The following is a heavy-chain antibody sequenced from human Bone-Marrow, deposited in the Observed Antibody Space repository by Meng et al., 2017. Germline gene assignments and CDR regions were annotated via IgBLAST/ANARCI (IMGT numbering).Heavy chain of an antibody. CDR2: IYYSGST. CDR1: GGSISSSSYY. D-gene: IGHD5-18*01. V-gene: IGHV4-39*07. CDR3: ARDSRGNTYGYFDY. J-gene: IGHJ4*02. Sequence: SETLSLTCTVSGGSISSSSYYWGWIRQPPGKGLEWIGSIYYSGSTYYNPSLKSRVTISVDTSKNQFSLKLSSVTAADTAVYYCARDSRGNTYGYFDYWGQATLVTVSS.